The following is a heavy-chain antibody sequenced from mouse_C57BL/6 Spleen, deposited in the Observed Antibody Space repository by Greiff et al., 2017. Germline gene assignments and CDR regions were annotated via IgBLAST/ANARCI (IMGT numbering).Heavy chain of an antibody. CDR1: GYTFTSYW. V-gene: IGHV1-55*01. J-gene: IGHJ2*01. D-gene: IGHD1-1*01. Sequence: VQLQQPGAELVKPGASVKMSCKASGYTFTSYWITWVKQRPGQGLEWIGDIYPGSGSTNYNEKFKSKATLTVDTSSSTAYMQLSSLTSEDSAVYYCARFPSYYYGSIYNYYDYWGQGTTLTVSS. CDR3: ARFPSYYYGSIYNYYDY. CDR2: IYPGSGST.